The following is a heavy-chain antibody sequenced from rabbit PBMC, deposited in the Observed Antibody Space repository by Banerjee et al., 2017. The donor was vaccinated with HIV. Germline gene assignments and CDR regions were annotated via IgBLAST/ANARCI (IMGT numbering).Heavy chain of an antibody. CDR2: IYVGSSGRT. Sequence: QSLEESGGDLVKPEGSLTLTCTASGIDFSSYYYMCWVRQAPGKGLEWIACIYVGSSGRTWYASWAKGRFTISKTSSTTVTLQMTSLTAADTATYFCAYHPTYLCPDNLWGQGTLVTVS. CDR1: GIDFSSYYY. J-gene: IGHJ4*01. V-gene: IGHV1S40*01. D-gene: IGHD3-1*01. CDR3: AYHPTYLCPDNL.